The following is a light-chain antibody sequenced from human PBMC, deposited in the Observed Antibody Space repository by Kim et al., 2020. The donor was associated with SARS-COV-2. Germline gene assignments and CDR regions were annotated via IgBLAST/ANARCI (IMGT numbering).Light chain of an antibody. J-gene: IGLJ1*01. CDR1: KLGDKY. Sequence: PVQPASITGSGYKLGDKYVSWYQQRPGQSPVVFIYQDNQRPSGIPGRFSGSNSGNTATLTISGTQAMDEADYYCQAWDSSTHNYVFGAGTKVTVL. CDR2: QDN. V-gene: IGLV3-1*01. CDR3: QAWDSSTHNYV.